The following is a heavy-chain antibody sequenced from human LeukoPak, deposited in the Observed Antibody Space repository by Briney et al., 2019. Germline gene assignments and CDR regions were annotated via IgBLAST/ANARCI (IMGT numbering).Heavy chain of an antibody. CDR1: GGSISSGGYY. J-gene: IGHJ4*02. Sequence: SETLSLTCTVSGGSISSGGYYWSCIRQHPGKGLEWIGYIYYSGSTYYNPSLKSRVTISVDTSKNQFSLKLSSVTAADTAVYYCARVIWGYFDYWGQGTLVTVSS. CDR3: ARVIWGYFDY. D-gene: IGHD3-16*01. V-gene: IGHV4-31*03. CDR2: IYYSGST.